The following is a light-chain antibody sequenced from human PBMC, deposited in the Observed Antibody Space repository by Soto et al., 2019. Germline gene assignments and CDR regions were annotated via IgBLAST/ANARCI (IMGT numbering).Light chain of an antibody. V-gene: IGKV3-11*01. CDR3: QQRSNWPRT. J-gene: IGKJ1*01. CDR1: QSVSSY. CDR2: DAS. Sequence: EIVLTQSPATLSFSPGERATLSCRASQSVSSYLAWYQQKPGQAPRLLIYDASNRATGIPDRFSGSGSGTDFTLTISSLEPEDFAAYYCQQRSNWPRTFGQGTKVDIK.